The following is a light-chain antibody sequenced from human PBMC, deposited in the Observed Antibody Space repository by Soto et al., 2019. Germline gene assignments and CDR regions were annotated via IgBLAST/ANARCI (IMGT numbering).Light chain of an antibody. CDR3: HQYSIGLPT. CDR2: WAS. CDR1: QSVLYSYNNNNY. Sequence: LGQRVTKKNKSSQSVLYSYNNNNYLAWYQQKPGKPPKLLIYWASTRESGVPDRFIGSGSGTELTLTTNSLQFEENAASYCHQYSIGLPTLGQGTRLEIK. J-gene: IGKJ5*01. V-gene: IGKV4-1*01.